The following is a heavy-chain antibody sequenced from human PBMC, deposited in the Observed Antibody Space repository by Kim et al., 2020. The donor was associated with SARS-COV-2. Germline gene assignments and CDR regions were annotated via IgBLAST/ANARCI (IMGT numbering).Heavy chain of an antibody. Sequence: SETLSLTCTVSGGSISSSRYYWGWIRQPPGKGLEWIGSIYYSWSTYYNPSLKSRVTISVDTSKTQFSLKLSSVTAADTAVYYCARRGGWGIDYWGQGTLVTVSS. CDR3: ARRGGWGIDY. CDR1: GGSISSSRYY. J-gene: IGHJ4*02. D-gene: IGHD6-19*01. CDR2: IYYSWST. V-gene: IGHV4-39*01.